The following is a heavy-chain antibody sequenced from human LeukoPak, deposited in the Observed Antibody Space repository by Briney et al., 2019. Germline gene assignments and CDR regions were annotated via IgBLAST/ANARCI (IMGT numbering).Heavy chain of an antibody. Sequence: PGGSLRLSCAASGFTFSSFWMSWVRQAPGKGLKWVANIKQDGSEKYYVDSVKGRFTISRDNAKNSLYLQMNSLRAEDTAVYYCARDRPVWGSYRNPEYWGQGTLVTVSS. J-gene: IGHJ4*02. CDR3: ARDRPVWGSYRNPEY. CDR2: IKQDGSEK. V-gene: IGHV3-7*01. D-gene: IGHD3-16*02. CDR1: GFTFSSFW.